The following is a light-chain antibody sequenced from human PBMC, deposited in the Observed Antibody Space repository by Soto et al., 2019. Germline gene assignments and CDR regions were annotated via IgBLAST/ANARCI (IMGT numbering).Light chain of an antibody. J-gene: IGLJ2*01. CDR2: EVT. V-gene: IGLV2-8*01. Sequence: SVLTQPPSASGSPGQSVTISCTGTSSDVGGYHYVSWYQQHPGKAPKLMIHEVTKRPSGVPDRFSGSKSGNTASLTVSGLQGEDEADYYCSSYAGGNNLVFGGGTKLTVL. CDR1: SSDVGGYHY. CDR3: SSYAGGNNLV.